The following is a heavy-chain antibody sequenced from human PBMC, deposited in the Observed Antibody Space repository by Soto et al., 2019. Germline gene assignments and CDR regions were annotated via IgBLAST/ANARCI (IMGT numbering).Heavy chain of an antibody. D-gene: IGHD5-12*01. J-gene: IGHJ4*02. Sequence: GGSLRLSCAASGFTFSSYAMSWVRQAPGKGLEWVSAISGSGGSTYYADSVKGRCTISRDKSKNTLYLQMNSLRAEDTAVYYCAKDRGYIVATNDFDYWGQGTLVTVSS. CDR1: GFTFSSYA. V-gene: IGHV3-23*01. CDR2: ISGSGGST. CDR3: AKDRGYIVATNDFDY.